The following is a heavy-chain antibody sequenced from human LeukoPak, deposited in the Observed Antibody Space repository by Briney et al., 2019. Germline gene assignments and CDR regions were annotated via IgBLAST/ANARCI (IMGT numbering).Heavy chain of an antibody. D-gene: IGHD2-15*01. CDR2: ISAYNGNT. Sequence: GASVKVSCKASGGTFSSYGISWVRQAPGQGLEWMGWISAYNGNTNYAQKLQGRVTMTTDTSTSTAYMELRSLRSDDTAVYYCARSPGYCSGGSCYLLPAYWGQGTLVTVSS. CDR3: ARSPGYCSGGSCYLLPAY. CDR1: GGTFSSYG. J-gene: IGHJ4*02. V-gene: IGHV1-18*01.